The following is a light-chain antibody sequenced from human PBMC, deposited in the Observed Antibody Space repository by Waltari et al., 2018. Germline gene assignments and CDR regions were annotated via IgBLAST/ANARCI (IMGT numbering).Light chain of an antibody. CDR3: SSYAGSNNLV. CDR1: SSDVGGYNY. CDR2: EVS. Sequence: QSALTQPPSASGSPGQSVTISCTGTSSDVGGYNYVSWYQQHPGKAPKLMIYEVSKRPSGVSDRFSGAKSGNTASLTVSGLQAEEEADYYCSSYAGSNNLVFGGGTKLTVL. V-gene: IGLV2-8*01. J-gene: IGLJ2*01.